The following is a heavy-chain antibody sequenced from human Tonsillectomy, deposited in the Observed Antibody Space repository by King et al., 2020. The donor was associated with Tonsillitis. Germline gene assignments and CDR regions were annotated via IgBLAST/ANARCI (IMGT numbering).Heavy chain of an antibody. CDR1: GFTFSSYW. D-gene: IGHD2-15*01. CDR2: IKEDGSEK. CDR3: ASLAATDYYYYYGVDV. J-gene: IGHJ6*02. Sequence: QLVQSGGGLVQPGGSLRLSCAASGFTFSSYWMSWVRQAPGKGLEWVANIKEDGSEKYYVDSVKGRFTISRDNAKNSLYLKRNSLGAEETAVYFCASLAATDYYYYYGVDVWGQGTTVTVSS. V-gene: IGHV3-7*01.